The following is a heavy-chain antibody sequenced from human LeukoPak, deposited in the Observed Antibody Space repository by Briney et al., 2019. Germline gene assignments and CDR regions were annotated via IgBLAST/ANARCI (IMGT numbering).Heavy chain of an antibody. D-gene: IGHD1-26*01. Sequence: SETLSLTCTVSGGSISSSYWSWIRQPPGKGLEWIGYIYYSGSTNYNPSLESRVTISVDTSKNQFSLKLSSVTAADTAVYYCARGGGSYYDFDYWGQGTLVTVSS. CDR1: GGSISSSY. CDR2: IYYSGST. V-gene: IGHV4-59*01. CDR3: ARGGGSYYDFDY. J-gene: IGHJ4*02.